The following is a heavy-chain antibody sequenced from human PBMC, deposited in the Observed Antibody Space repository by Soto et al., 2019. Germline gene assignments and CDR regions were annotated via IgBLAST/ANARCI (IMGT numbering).Heavy chain of an antibody. D-gene: IGHD3-10*01. Sequence: QVQLVQSGAELKKPGASVKVSCKASGYTFTSYGISWVRQAPGQGLEWMGWISAYNGNTNYAQKLQGRVTMTTDTSTSAAYMELRSLRSDDTAVYYCARDSHYYGSGSYYNPHWYFDLWGRGTLVTVSS. CDR1: GYTFTSYG. CDR2: ISAYNGNT. CDR3: ARDSHYYGSGSYYNPHWYFDL. J-gene: IGHJ2*01. V-gene: IGHV1-18*01.